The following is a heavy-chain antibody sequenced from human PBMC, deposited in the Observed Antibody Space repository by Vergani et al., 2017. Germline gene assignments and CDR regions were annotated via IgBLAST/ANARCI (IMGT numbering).Heavy chain of an antibody. CDR1: GFTFDDYA. CDR2: ISWNSGSI. V-gene: IGHV3-9*01. Sequence: EVQLVESGGGLVQPGMSLRLSCAASGFTFDDYAMHWVRQAPGKGLEWVSGISWNSGSIGYADSVKGRFTISRDNAKNSLYLQMNSLRAEDTALYYCAKDSDSSGYYYDYWGQGTLVTVSS. D-gene: IGHD3-22*01. J-gene: IGHJ4*02. CDR3: AKDSDSSGYYYDY.